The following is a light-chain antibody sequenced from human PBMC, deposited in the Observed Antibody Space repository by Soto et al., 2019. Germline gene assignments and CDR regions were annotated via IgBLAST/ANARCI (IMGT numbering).Light chain of an antibody. CDR2: GAS. CDR3: QQYCSSSYT. CDR1: QSVISTY. J-gene: IGKJ2*01. V-gene: IGKV3-20*01. Sequence: EVVLTQSPGTLSLSPGERATLSCRASQSVISTYLAWYQQKPGQAPRLLIYGASSRATDIPDRFSGSGSGTDFTLTISRLEPDDCAVYYCQQYCSSSYTFGQGTKLEIK.